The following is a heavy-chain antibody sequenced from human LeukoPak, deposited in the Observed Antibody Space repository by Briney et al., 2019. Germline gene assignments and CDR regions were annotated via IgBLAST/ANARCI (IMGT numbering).Heavy chain of an antibody. J-gene: IGHJ4*02. CDR1: GGSFSGYY. Sequence: SETLSLTCAVYGGSFSGYYWSWIRQPPGKGLEWIGEINHSGSTNYNPSLKSRVTISVETSKNQFSLKLSSVTAADTAVYYCARVRSLDIVVVPADRVFFDYWGQGTLVTVSS. D-gene: IGHD2-2*03. CDR2: INHSGST. CDR3: ARVRSLDIVVVPADRVFFDY. V-gene: IGHV4-34*01.